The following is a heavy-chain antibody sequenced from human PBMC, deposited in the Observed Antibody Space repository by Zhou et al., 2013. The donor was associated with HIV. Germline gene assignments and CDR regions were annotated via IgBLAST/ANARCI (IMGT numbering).Heavy chain of an antibody. CDR3: ARGADYGDYGYYYYYMDV. Sequence: QVQLVQSGAEVKKPGSSVKVSCKASGGTFSSYAISWVRQAPGQGLEWMGRIIPILGIANYAQKFQGRVTITADKSTSTAYMELSSLRSEDTAVYYCARGADYGDYGYYYYYMDVWGKGTTVTVSS. CDR2: IIPILGIA. J-gene: IGHJ6*03. D-gene: IGHD4-17*01. V-gene: IGHV1-69*04. CDR1: GGTFSSYA.